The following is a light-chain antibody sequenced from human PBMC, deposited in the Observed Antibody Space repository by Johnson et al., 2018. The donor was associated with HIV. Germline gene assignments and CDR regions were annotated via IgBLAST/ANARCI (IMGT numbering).Light chain of an antibody. CDR1: SSNIGNNY. J-gene: IGLJ1*01. V-gene: IGLV1-51*02. CDR3: GTWDSSLSVYV. Sequence: QSVLTQPPSVSAAPGQKVTISCSGSSSNIGNNYVSWYQQLPGTAPKLLIYENNKRPSGIPDRFSGSKSGTSATLVITGLQTGDEADYYCGTWDSSLSVYVFGTGTHVTVL. CDR2: ENN.